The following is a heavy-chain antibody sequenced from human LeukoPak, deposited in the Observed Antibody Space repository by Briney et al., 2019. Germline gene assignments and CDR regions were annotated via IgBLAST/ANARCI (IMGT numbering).Heavy chain of an antibody. J-gene: IGHJ4*02. CDR1: GITFSSYA. V-gene: IGHV3-20*04. CDR3: ARVASNYDFDY. CDR2: INWNGGST. D-gene: IGHD4-11*01. Sequence: GGSLRLSCAASGITFSSYAMSWVRQAPGKGLEWVSGINWNGGSTGYADSVKGRFTISRDNAQNSLYLQMNSLRAEDTALYYCARVASNYDFDYWGQGTLVTVSS.